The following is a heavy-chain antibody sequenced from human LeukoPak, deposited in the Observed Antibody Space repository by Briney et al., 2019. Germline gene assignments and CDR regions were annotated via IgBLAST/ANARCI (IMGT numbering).Heavy chain of an antibody. V-gene: IGHV4-39*01. Sequence: SETLSLTCTVSGGSISSSSYYWGWIRQPPGKGLEWIGSIYYSGSTYYNPSLNSLVTISVDTSKNQFSLKLSSVTAADTAVYYCARRSIAARQALDYWGQGTLVTVSS. D-gene: IGHD6-6*01. J-gene: IGHJ4*02. CDR2: IYYSGST. CDR3: ARRSIAARQALDY. CDR1: GGSISSSSYY.